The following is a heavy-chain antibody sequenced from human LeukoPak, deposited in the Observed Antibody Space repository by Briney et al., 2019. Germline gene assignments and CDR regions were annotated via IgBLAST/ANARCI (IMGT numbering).Heavy chain of an antibody. D-gene: IGHD2-21*01. Sequence: SETLSLTCTVSGYSISSGYFWGWVRQARGKVQEWIGSIYQRATVHYNPSLKSRVTISLDTSKNHFSLNLRSMQASDTAVYYCARAFCVGDCFVLHIFFDSWGQGTLVTVSS. J-gene: IGHJ4*02. CDR1: GYSISSGYF. CDR3: ARAFCVGDCFVLHIFFDS. CDR2: IYQRATV. V-gene: IGHV4-38-2*02.